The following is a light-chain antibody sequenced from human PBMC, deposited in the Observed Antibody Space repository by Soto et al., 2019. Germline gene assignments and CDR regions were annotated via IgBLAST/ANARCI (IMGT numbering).Light chain of an antibody. CDR1: QSVSSN. V-gene: IGKV3-15*01. Sequence: EIVVTQSPATLSVSPGERATLSCRASQSVSSNLAWYQQKPGQAPRLLIYGASTRATGIPARFSGSGSGTEVTLTISSLQSEDFAVYYCQQYNNWPPRTFGQGTKVEIK. CDR3: QQYNNWPPRT. CDR2: GAS. J-gene: IGKJ1*01.